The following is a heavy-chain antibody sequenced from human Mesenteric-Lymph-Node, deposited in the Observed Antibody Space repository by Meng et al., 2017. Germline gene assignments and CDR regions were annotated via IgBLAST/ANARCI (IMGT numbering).Heavy chain of an antibody. V-gene: IGHV3-21*04. J-gene: IGHJ4*02. Sequence: GESLKISCAASGFTFSSYSMNWVRQAPGKGLEWVSAISSSGTDTYYADSVKGRFTISRDNSKNTLYLHMSGLRAEDTALYYCNFDFWGQGTLVTVSS. CDR2: ISSSGTDT. CDR1: GFTFSSYS. CDR3: NFDF.